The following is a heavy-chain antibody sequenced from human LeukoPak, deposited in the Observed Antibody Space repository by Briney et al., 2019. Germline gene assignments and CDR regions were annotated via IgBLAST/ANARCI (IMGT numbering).Heavy chain of an antibody. CDR1: GGSFSGYY. CDR2: INHSGST. CDR3: ARGAQDIVVVVAATSVYFDY. V-gene: IGHV4-34*01. D-gene: IGHD2-15*01. J-gene: IGHJ4*02. Sequence: SETLSLTCAVYGGSFSGYYWSWIRQPPGKGLEWIGEINHSGSTNYNPSLKSRVTISVDTSKNQFSLKLSPVTAADTAVYYCARGAQDIVVVVAATSVYFDYWGQGTLVTVSS.